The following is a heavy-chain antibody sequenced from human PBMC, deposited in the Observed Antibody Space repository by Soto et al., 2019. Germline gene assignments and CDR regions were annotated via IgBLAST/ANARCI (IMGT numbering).Heavy chain of an antibody. V-gene: IGHV3-23*01. CDR1: GFPFGENA. Sequence: PGGSLRLSCAASGFPFGENAMSWVRQAPGKGLEWVSGISDSGATTYYADSVRGRFTISRDNSKNTLYLQMKSLRAEDSASYYCAKEHTSSGSLDYWGQGALVTVSS. D-gene: IGHD6-19*01. CDR3: AKEHTSSGSLDY. CDR2: ISDSGATT. J-gene: IGHJ4*02.